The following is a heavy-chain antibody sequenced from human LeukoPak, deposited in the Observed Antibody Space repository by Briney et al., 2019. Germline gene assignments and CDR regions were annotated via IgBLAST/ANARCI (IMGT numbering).Heavy chain of an antibody. CDR2: ISSSGSTI. CDR1: RFTFSDYY. D-gene: IGHD6-13*01. J-gene: IGHJ4*02. CDR3: ARVGSIAAAGTIDY. V-gene: IGHV3-11*04. Sequence: PGGSLRLSCAASRFTFSDYYMSWIRQAPEKGLEWVSYISSSGSTIYYADSVKGRFTISRDNAKNSLYLQMSSLRAEDTAVYYCARVGSIAAAGTIDYWGQGTLVTVSS.